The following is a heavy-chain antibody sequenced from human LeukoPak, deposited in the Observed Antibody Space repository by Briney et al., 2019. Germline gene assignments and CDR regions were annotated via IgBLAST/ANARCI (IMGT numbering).Heavy chain of an antibody. CDR1: SGSISSSSYY. Sequence: KSSETLSLTCTVSSGSISSSSYYRGWIRQPPGKGLEWIGNIYYDGSTYYNPSLKSRVTISVDTSKNQFSLKLNSVTAADTAVYYCARSVTAPYYCFDNWGRGTLVTVSS. CDR3: ARSVTAPYYCFDN. J-gene: IGHJ4*02. CDR2: IYYDGST. D-gene: IGHD2-21*02. V-gene: IGHV4-39*07.